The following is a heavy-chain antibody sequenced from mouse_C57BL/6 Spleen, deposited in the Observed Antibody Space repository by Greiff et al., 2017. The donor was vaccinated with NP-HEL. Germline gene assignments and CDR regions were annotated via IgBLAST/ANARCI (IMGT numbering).Heavy chain of an antibody. D-gene: IGHD3-2*02. CDR3: VWRDSSGYLFAY. CDR1: GYTFTSYW. Sequence: QVQLQQSGAELVKPGASVKMSCKASGYTFTSYWITWVKQRPGQGLEWIGDIYPGSGSTNYNEKFKSKATLTVDTSSSTAYMQLSSLTSEDSAVYYCVWRDSSGYLFAYWGQGTLVTVSA. CDR2: IYPGSGST. V-gene: IGHV1-55*01. J-gene: IGHJ3*01.